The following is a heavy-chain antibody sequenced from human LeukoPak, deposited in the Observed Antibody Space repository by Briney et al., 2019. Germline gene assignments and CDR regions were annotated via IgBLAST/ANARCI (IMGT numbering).Heavy chain of an antibody. V-gene: IGHV1-24*01. Sequence: ASVKVSCKVSGYNLIDLNMHWVRQAPGEGLEWMGGFDPKEGETIYAPKFQGRVIMTEDTSTDTAYMELSGLRSEDTAVYYCTTPLGYCVSTNCYIRFDPWGQGTLVTVSS. CDR1: GYNLIDLN. D-gene: IGHD2-2*01. CDR3: TTPLGYCVSTNCYIRFDP. J-gene: IGHJ5*02. CDR2: FDPKEGET.